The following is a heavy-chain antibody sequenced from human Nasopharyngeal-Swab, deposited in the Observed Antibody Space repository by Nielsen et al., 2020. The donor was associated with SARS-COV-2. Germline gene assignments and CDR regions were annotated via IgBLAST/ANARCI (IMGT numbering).Heavy chain of an antibody. V-gene: IGHV4-39*07. CDR2: IYYSGST. J-gene: IGHJ4*02. Sequence: RQPPGKGLEWIGSIYYSGSTYYNPSLKSRVTISVDTSKNQFSLKLSSVTAADTAVYYCAREQQQLVRGRAFDYWGQGTLVTVSS. CDR3: AREQQQLVRGRAFDY. D-gene: IGHD6-13*01.